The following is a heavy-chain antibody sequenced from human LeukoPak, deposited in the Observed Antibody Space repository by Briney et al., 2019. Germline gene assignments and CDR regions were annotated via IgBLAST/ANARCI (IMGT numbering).Heavy chain of an antibody. CDR3: ARDRAYDFWSGYYMAFDI. CDR2: INPNSGGT. D-gene: IGHD3-3*01. Sequence: GASVKVSCKASGYTFTGYYMHWVRQAPGQGLEWMGWINPNSGGTNYAQKFQGRVTMTRDTSISTAYMELSRLRSDDTAVYYCARDRAYDFWSGYYMAFDIWGQGTMVTVSS. V-gene: IGHV1-2*02. CDR1: GYTFTGYY. J-gene: IGHJ3*02.